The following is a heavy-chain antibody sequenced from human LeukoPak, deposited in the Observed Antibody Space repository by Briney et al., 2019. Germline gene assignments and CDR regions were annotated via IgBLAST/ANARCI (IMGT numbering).Heavy chain of an antibody. CDR3: ARAVPKLGSSSGNYYYYYYMDV. J-gene: IGHJ6*03. CDR1: GGSISSYY. Sequence: SETLSLTCTVSGGSISSYYWSWIRQPPGKGLEWIGYIFHSGSTNYNPSLKSRVTISVDTSKNQFTLKLSSVTAADTAVYYCARAVPKLGSSSGNYYYYYYMDVWGKGTTVTVSS. CDR2: IFHSGST. D-gene: IGHD6-13*01. V-gene: IGHV4-59*12.